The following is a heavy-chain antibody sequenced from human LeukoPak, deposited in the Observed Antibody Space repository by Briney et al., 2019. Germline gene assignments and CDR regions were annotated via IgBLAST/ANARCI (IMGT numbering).Heavy chain of an antibody. J-gene: IGHJ4*02. CDR3: AKAGLVVVVAATEANYFDY. Sequence: GGSLRLSCSASGFTFSSYAMHWVRQAPGKGLEYVSAISSNGGSTYYADSVKGRSTISRDNSKNTLYLQMNSLRAEDTAVYYCAKAGLVVVVAATEANYFDYWGQGTLVTVSS. CDR1: GFTFSSYA. V-gene: IGHV3-64*04. D-gene: IGHD2-15*01. CDR2: ISSNGGST.